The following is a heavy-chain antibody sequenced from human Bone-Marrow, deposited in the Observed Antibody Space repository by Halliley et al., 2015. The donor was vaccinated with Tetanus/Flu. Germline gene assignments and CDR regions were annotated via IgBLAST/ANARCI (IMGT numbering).Heavy chain of an antibody. V-gene: IGHV3-15*01. D-gene: IGHD3-22*01. CDR2: DGGTT. Sequence: DGGTTDYAAPVKGRFTISRDDSKNTLYLQMNSLKTEDTAVYYCTIPLYFDSSGYYEAPISLDYWGQGTLVTVSS. CDR3: TIPLYFDSSGYYEAPISLDY. J-gene: IGHJ4*02.